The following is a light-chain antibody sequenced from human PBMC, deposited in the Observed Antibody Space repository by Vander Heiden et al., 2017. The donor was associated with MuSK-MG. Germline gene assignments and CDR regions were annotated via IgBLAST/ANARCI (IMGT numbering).Light chain of an antibody. J-gene: IGLJ1*01. CDR2: SNN. CDR3: AAWDDSLNGSYV. Sequence: QSVLTKPPSASGTPGQRVTIPCSGSISNIGSNTVNWYQQLPGTAPKLLIYSNNQRPSGVPARFSGSRSGTSASLAISGLQSEDEADYYCAAWDDSLNGSYVFGTGTKVTVL. CDR1: ISNIGSNT. V-gene: IGLV1-44*01.